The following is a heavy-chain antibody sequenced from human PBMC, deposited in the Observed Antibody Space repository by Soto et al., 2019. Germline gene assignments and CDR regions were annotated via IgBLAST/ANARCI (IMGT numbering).Heavy chain of an antibody. CDR2: IIPFLGIP. D-gene: IGHD3-22*01. V-gene: IGHV1-69*02. CDR1: GGTFSTST. CDR3: AAGENYYDSRGYYYYGMDV. J-gene: IGHJ6*02. Sequence: GASVKVSCKASGGTFSTSTFSWVRQAPGQGLEWMGRIIPFLGIPNYAKKFQGRVTMTRDMSTSTAYMELSSLRSEDTAVYYCAAGENYYDSRGYYYYGMDVWGQGTTVTVSS.